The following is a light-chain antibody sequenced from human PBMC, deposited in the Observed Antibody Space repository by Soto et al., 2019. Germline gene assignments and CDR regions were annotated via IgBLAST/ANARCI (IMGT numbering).Light chain of an antibody. V-gene: IGKV3-15*01. CDR1: QSVSSY. CDR3: QQCNNWPPLT. Sequence: EIVMTQSPATLSLSPGERATLSCRASQSVSSYLAWYQQKPGQAPRLLIYDASTRATGIPARFSGSGSGTEFTLTIRSLQSEDFAVYYCQQCNNWPPLTFGGGTKVEIK. J-gene: IGKJ4*02. CDR2: DAS.